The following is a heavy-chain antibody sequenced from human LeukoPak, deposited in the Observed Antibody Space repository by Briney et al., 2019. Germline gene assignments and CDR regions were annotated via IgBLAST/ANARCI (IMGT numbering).Heavy chain of an antibody. CDR2: ISNSGSP. CDR3: ASESRQLGN. J-gene: IGHJ4*02. CDR1: GASISSLY. Sequence: SETLSLTCTVSGASISSLYWSWIRQPPGRGLEWIGFISNSGSPTYNPSLNSRVTISQDTSKNQFSLKVNYVTAADTAVYYCASESRQLGNWGQGTWSPSPQ. D-gene: IGHD7-27*01. V-gene: IGHV4-59*01.